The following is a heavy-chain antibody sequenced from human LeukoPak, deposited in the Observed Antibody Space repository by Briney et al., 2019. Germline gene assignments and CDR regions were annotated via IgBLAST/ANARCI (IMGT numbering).Heavy chain of an antibody. CDR3: AREHCAGGYCYFLDY. D-gene: IGHD2/OR15-2a*01. V-gene: IGHV4-38-2*02. J-gene: IGHJ4*02. CDR2: ISHSGST. CDR1: DYPTSSGYF. Sequence: SEALSLTCSLSDYPTSSGYFWGWIRQPTGKGLEWIATISHSGSTYFNPSLKSRVIVSIDASKNQFSLNLTSVTAADTAVYFCAREHCAGGYCYFLDYWGQGTLVTVSS.